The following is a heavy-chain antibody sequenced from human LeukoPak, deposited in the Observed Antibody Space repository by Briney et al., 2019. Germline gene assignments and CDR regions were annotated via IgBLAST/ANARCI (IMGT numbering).Heavy chain of an antibody. D-gene: IGHD3-10*01. Sequence: ASVKVSCKASGYTFTSYGISWVRQAPGQGLEWMGWISAYSGDTNYAQKLQGRVTMTTDTSTSTAYMELRSLRSDDTAAYYCARVTMVRGVIRGNWFDPWGQGTLVTVSS. CDR2: ISAYSGDT. CDR3: ARVTMVRGVIRGNWFDP. V-gene: IGHV1-18*01. CDR1: GYTFTSYG. J-gene: IGHJ5*02.